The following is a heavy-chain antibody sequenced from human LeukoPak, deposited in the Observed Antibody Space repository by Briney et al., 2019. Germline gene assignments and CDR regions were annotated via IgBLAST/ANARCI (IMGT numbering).Heavy chain of an antibody. V-gene: IGHV3-23*01. CDR2: ISGSGGST. D-gene: IGHD3-10*01. CDR1: GFSFRTYA. CDR3: ARDADSGNYTNY. Sequence: GGSLRLSCAVSGFSFRTYAMSWVRQAPGKGLEWVSAISGSGGSTYYADSVKGRFTISRDNSNNTLYLQMNSLRAEDTAVYYCARDADSGNYTNYWGQGTLVTVSS. J-gene: IGHJ4*02.